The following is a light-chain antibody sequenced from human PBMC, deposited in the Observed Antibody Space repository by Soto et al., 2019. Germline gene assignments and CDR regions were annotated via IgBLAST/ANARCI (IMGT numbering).Light chain of an antibody. J-gene: IGKJ1*01. CDR1: QSISSW. V-gene: IGKV1-5*01. CDR3: QQYNTYWT. Sequence: VEMTQSPSTLSASVGDRVTITCRASQSISSWLAWYQQKPGQAPKVLIYDASSLESGVPSRFSGSGSGTEFTLTISSLQPDDFATYYCQQYNTYWTFAQGTKVDI. CDR2: DAS.